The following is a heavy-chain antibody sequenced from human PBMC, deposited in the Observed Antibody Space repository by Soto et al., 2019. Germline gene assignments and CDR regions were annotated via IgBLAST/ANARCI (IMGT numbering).Heavy chain of an antibody. Sequence: ASVKVSCKASGLTFSSSALTWVRQAPGQGLEWMGGIIPFFGTVDYAQKFQGRVTITADESTSTTYMELSSLRSEDTAVYYCAGGHGFGGVSDAFDIWGQGTMVTGSS. CDR2: IIPFFGTV. D-gene: IGHD2-8*02. V-gene: IGHV1-69*13. J-gene: IGHJ3*02. CDR1: GLTFSSSA. CDR3: AGGHGFGGVSDAFDI.